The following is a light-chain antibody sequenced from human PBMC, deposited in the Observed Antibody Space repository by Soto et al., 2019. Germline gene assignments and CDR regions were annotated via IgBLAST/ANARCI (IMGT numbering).Light chain of an antibody. Sequence: QSALTQPPSASGSPGQSVTISCTGTSSDISTNIYVSWYQKHPGQAPKLIIYEVARRPSGVTDRFSGSKYGNTASLTVSGLQAADEAEYYCSSYPPTTILFGGRTQLTVL. V-gene: IGLV2-8*01. J-gene: IGLJ2*01. CDR1: SSDISTNIY. CDR3: SSYPPTTIL. CDR2: EVA.